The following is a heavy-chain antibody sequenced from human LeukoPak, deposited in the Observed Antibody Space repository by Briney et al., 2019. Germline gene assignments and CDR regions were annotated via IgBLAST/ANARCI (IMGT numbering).Heavy chain of an antibody. V-gene: IGHV1-69*05. CDR3: AREEDCSGGSCRENYYYMDV. D-gene: IGHD2-15*01. CDR2: IIAIFGTA. J-gene: IGHJ6*03. Sequence: ASVKVSCKASGGTFSSYAISWVRQAPGQGLEWMGRIIAIFGTANYAQKFQGRVTITTDESTSTAYMELSSLRSEDTAVYYCAREEDCSGGSCRENYYYMDVWGKGTTVTVSS. CDR1: GGTFSSYA.